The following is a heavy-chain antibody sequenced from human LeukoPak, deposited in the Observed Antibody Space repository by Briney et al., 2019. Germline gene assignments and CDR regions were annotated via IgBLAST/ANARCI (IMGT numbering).Heavy chain of an antibody. V-gene: IGHV1-69*04. CDR2: IIPILGIA. CDR1: GGTFSSYA. CDR3: ATLAVAEVFVY. D-gene: IGHD6-19*01. J-gene: IGHJ4*02. Sequence: AASVKVSCKASGGTFSSYAISWVRQAPGQGLEWMGRIIPILGIANYAQKFQGRVTMTEDTSTDTAYMELSSLRSEDTAVYYCATLAVAEVFVYWGQGTLVTVSS.